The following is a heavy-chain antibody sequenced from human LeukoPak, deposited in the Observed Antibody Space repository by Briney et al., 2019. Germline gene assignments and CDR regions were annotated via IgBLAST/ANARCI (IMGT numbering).Heavy chain of an antibody. V-gene: IGHV6-1*01. CDR3: AREIAGTCAFDI. D-gene: IGHD6-13*01. CDR2: TYYRSKWYN. CDR1: GDSVSSKIAA. J-gene: IGHJ3*02. Sequence: SQTLSLTCAISGDSVSSKIAAWNWIRQSPSRGLEWLGRTYYRSKWYNDYVASVRSRIIISPDTSKNQFSLQLNSVAPEDTAVYYCAREIAGTCAFDIWGQGTVVTVSS.